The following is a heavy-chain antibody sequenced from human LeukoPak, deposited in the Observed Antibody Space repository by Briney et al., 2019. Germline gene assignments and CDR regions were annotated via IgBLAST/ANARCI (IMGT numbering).Heavy chain of an antibody. V-gene: IGHV3-74*01. CDR3: ARDYYGF. CDR2: INTDGTST. D-gene: IGHD3-10*01. CDR1: GFTFSSYW. J-gene: IGHJ4*02. Sequence: GSLRLSCAASGFTFSSYWMHWVRQAPEKGLVWVSRINTDGTSTSYADSVKGRFTISRDNAKNTLYLQMNSLRAEDTAMYYCARDYYGFWGQGTLVTVSS.